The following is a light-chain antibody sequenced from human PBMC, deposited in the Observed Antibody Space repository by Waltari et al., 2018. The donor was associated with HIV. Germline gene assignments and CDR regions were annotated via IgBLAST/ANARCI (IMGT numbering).Light chain of an antibody. CDR2: GND. J-gene: IGLJ2*01. CDR3: GTWDSSRSIGV. V-gene: IGLV1-51*01. Sequence: QSVLTQPPSLSAAPGQKVTLSCSGRISNIGNNYVSCYQHLPGTAPKPLIYGNDQLASGMPDRFSASKSGTSASLGITGLQTGDEADYYCGTWDSSRSIGVFGGGTKLTVL. CDR1: ISNIGNNY.